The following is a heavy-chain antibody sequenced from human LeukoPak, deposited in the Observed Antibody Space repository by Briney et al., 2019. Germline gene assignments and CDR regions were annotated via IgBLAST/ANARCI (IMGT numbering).Heavy chain of an antibody. V-gene: IGHV3-74*01. CDR3: ADSSGWYFDY. CDR2: INSDGSST. J-gene: IGHJ4*02. Sequence: PGGSLRLSCAASGFTFSTSWMHWVRQVPGKGLVWVSRINSDGSSTNYVDSVKGRFTISRDNAKKTLYLQMNSLRAEDTAVYYCADSSGWYFDYWGQGTLVTVSS. CDR1: GFTFSTSW. D-gene: IGHD6-19*01.